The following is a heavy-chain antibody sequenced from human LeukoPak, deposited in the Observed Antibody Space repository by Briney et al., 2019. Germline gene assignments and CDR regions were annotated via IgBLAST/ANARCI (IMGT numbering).Heavy chain of an antibody. CDR3: AKGGSSWYPDY. CDR2: IRHDGSYK. D-gene: IGHD6-13*01. V-gene: IGHV3-30*02. J-gene: IGHJ4*02. CDR1: GFTFSSSG. Sequence: PGGSLRLSCAASGFTFSSSGMHWVRQAPGKGLEWVAFIRHDGSYKYYADSVKGRFTISRDNSGNTLNLQMNSLRAEDTAVYYCAKGGSSWYPDYWGQGTLVTVSS.